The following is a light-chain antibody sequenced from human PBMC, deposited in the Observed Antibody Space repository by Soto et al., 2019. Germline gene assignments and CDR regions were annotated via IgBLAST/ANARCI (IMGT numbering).Light chain of an antibody. CDR1: TGAVTSGHY. Sequence: QAVVTQAPSLTVSPGGTVTLTCGSNTGAVTSGHYPHWLQQRPGQAPRTLIYDTSNKQSWTPARFSGSPIGGKAALTLSGAQPEDEADYYCWCSYSGGNWVFGGGTKLTVL. CDR3: WCSYSGGNWV. V-gene: IGLV7-46*01. J-gene: IGLJ3*02. CDR2: DTS.